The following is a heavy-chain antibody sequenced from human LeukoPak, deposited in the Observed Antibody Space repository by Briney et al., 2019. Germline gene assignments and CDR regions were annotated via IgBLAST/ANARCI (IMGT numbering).Heavy chain of an antibody. V-gene: IGHV3-21*01. CDR1: GFTFSSYS. CDR2: ISSSSYI. Sequence: GGSQRLSCAASGFTFSSYSMNWVRQAPGKGLEWVSSISSSSYIYYADSVKGRFTISRDNAKNSLYLQMNSLRAEDTAVYYCARDTGGPNWFDPWGQGTLVTVSS. D-gene: IGHD2-8*02. CDR3: ARDTGGPNWFDP. J-gene: IGHJ5*02.